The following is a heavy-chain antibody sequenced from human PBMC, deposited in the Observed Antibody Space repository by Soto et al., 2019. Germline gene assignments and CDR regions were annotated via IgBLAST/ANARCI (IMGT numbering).Heavy chain of an antibody. CDR3: AHRGYGNYPRDNWFDP. D-gene: IGHD4-17*01. CDR1: GFSLSSSGAG. Sequence: QITLKESGPPLVKPTQTLTLTCTFSGFSLSSSGAGVGWVRQPPGKGLEWLALIYWNDDKRYSPSLKSRLTITKDTSKNQVVLLMTNMDPVDTATYYCAHRGYGNYPRDNWFDPWGQGTLVTVSS. J-gene: IGHJ5*02. V-gene: IGHV2-5*01. CDR2: IYWNDDK.